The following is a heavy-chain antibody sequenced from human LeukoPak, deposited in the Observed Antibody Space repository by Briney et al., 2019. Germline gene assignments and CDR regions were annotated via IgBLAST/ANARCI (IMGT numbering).Heavy chain of an antibody. CDR2: ISSNGAGR. D-gene: IGHD1/OR15-1a*01. CDR3: TKDVEHF. Sequence: PGGSLRLSCAASGFTFSIYGMSWVRQAPGKGLEWVSAISSNGAGRYYADSVRGRFTISRDNSKNTLYLQMNGLRAEDTAVYYCTKDVEHFGGQGTLVTVSS. V-gene: IGHV3-23*01. J-gene: IGHJ1*01. CDR1: GFTFSIYG.